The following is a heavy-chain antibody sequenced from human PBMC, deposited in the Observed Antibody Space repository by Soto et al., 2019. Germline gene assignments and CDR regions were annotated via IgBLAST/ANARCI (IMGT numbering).Heavy chain of an antibody. CDR2: IIPMFGTS. CDR1: GGTFSNYA. Sequence: SVKGSCKASGGTFSNYAISWVRQAPGQGLEWVGGIIPMFGTSNYAQNFQGRVSITADESTSTAYMELSSLRSEDTAVYYCARGVRTGFYGMDVWGQGTTVTVSS. V-gene: IGHV1-69*01. D-gene: IGHD3-10*01. J-gene: IGHJ6*02. CDR3: ARGVRTGFYGMDV.